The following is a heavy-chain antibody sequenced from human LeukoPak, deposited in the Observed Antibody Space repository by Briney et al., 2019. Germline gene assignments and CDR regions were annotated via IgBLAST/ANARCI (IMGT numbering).Heavy chain of an antibody. J-gene: IGHJ2*01. V-gene: IGHV3-48*03. Sequence: GGSLRLSCAASGFTFSSYEMNWVRQARGKGLEWVSYIISSGSTTYYADSVKGRFTISRDNSKNSLYLQINSLRTDDTALYYCVKDKVGCTSTSCPRGNWYFDLWGRGTLVTVSS. CDR1: GFTFSSYE. D-gene: IGHD2-2*01. CDR2: IISSGSTT. CDR3: VKDKVGCTSTSCPRGNWYFDL.